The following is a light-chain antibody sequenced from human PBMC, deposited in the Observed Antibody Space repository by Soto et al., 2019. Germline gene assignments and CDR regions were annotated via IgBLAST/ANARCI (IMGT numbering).Light chain of an antibody. V-gene: IGLV7-46*01. J-gene: IGLJ2*01. CDR3: LLSYAGSREVV. CDR1: TGAVNSGNS. Sequence: QAVVTQEPSLTVSPGRRVTLTCGSSTGAVNSGNSPYWFQQKPGQAPRTLIYDTTTKPSWTPARFSGSHLGGKAALALSGARPEDEADYYCLLSYAGSREVVFGGGTKLTVL. CDR2: DTT.